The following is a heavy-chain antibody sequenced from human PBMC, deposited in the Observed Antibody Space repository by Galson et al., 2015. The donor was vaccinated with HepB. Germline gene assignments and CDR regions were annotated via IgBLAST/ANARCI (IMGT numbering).Heavy chain of an antibody. J-gene: IGHJ4*02. CDR1: GFTFSSYA. Sequence: SLRLSCAASGFTFSSYAMHWVRQAPGKGLEWVAVISYDGSNKYYADSVKGRFTISRDNSKNTLYLQMNSLRAEDTAVYYCARDGTHEYYYDSSGYPDWGQGTLVTVSS. CDR2: ISYDGSNK. CDR3: ARDGTHEYYYDSSGYPD. V-gene: IGHV3-30-3*01. D-gene: IGHD3-22*01.